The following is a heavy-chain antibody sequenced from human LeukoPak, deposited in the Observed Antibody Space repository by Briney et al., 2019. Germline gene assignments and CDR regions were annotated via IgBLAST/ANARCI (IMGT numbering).Heavy chain of an antibody. CDR1: GGSFSGYY. CDR3: ARLDGSGSYYRFDY. D-gene: IGHD3-10*01. CDR2: IYYSGST. J-gene: IGHJ4*02. Sequence: SETLSLTCAVYGGSFSGYYWSWIRQPPGKGLEWIAYIYYSGSTNYNPSLKSRVTISVDTSKNQFSLKLSSVTAADTAVYYCARLDGSGSYYRFDYWGQGTLVTVSS. V-gene: IGHV4-59*08.